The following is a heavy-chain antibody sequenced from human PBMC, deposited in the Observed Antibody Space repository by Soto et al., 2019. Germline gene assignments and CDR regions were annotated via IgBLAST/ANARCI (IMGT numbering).Heavy chain of an antibody. Sequence: EVQLLESGGGLVQPGGSLRLSCAASGFTFSSYAMSWVRQAPGKGLEWVSVISGSGSSTYYADSVKGRFTISRENSENKRYLQMNSLRAEDTALYYCAKLMGATGGYYYYGMDVWGQGTTVTVSS. V-gene: IGHV3-23*01. CDR2: ISGSGSST. CDR1: GFTFSSYA. D-gene: IGHD1-26*01. J-gene: IGHJ6*02. CDR3: AKLMGATGGYYYYGMDV.